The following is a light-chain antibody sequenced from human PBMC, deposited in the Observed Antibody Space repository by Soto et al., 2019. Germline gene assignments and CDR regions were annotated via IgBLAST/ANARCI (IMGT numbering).Light chain of an antibody. V-gene: IGKV1-39*01. CDR2: AAS. J-gene: IGKJ1*01. CDR3: QQSYITPWA. Sequence: DIQMTQSPASLSASVGDRVIITCRASQSIDKYLHWYQQKPGKAPNLLIYAASSLQSGVPSRFSGSGSATDFTLTISSLQPEDSAIYYCQQSYITPWAFGQGTKVEI. CDR1: QSIDKY.